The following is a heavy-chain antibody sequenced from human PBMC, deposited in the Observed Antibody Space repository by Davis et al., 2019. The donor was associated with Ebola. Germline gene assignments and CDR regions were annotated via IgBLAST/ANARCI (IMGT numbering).Heavy chain of an antibody. V-gene: IGHV4-59*01. CDR1: GGSISSYY. D-gene: IGHD3-9*01. J-gene: IGHJ5*02. CDR2: IYYSGST. CDR3: ARASGILTGYPPEYWFDP. Sequence: PGGSLRLSCTVSGGSISSYYWSWIRQPPGKGLEWIGYIYYSGSTNYNPSLKSRVTISVDTSKNQFSLKLSSVTAADTAVYYCARASGILTGYPPEYWFDPWGQGTLVTVSS.